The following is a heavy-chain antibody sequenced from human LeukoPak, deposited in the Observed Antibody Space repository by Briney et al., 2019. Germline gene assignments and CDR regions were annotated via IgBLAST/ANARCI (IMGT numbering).Heavy chain of an antibody. Sequence: GGSLRLSCAASGFTFSSYSMNWVRQAPGKGLEWVSSISSSSSYIYYADSVKGRFTISRDNAKNSLYLQMNSLRAEDTAVYYCAREHGDSYYYYYGMDVWGQGTTVTVSS. CDR3: AREHGDSYYYYYGMDV. V-gene: IGHV3-21*01. CDR2: ISSSSSYI. CDR1: GFTFSSYS. J-gene: IGHJ6*02. D-gene: IGHD4-17*01.